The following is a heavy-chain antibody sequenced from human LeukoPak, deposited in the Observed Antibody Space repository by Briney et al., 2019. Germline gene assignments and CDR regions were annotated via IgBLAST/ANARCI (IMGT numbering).Heavy chain of an antibody. Sequence: AGESLKISCRGSGYSFTDYWIGWVRQMPGKGLDWMGIIHLGDSDTRYSPSFEGQVTISADKSFNAAYLQWSSLKASDTAMYYCARVEDGLMGYYYMDVRGTGTTVTVSS. CDR2: IHLGDSDT. V-gene: IGHV5-51*01. CDR1: GYSFTDYW. CDR3: ARVEDGLMGYYYMDV. J-gene: IGHJ6*03. D-gene: IGHD5-24*01.